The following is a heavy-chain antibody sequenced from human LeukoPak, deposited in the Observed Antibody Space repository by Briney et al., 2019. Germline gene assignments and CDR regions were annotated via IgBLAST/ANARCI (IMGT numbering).Heavy chain of an antibody. V-gene: IGHV3-7*01. D-gene: IGHD3-10*01. Sequence: PGGSLRLSCAASGFTFSSYWMSWVRQAPGKGLEWVANIKQDGSEKYYVDSVKGRFTISRDNAKNSLYLQMNSLRAEDTAVYYCASDATYYYGSEHFDYWGQGTLVTVSS. J-gene: IGHJ4*02. CDR3: ASDATYYYGSEHFDY. CDR1: GFTFSSYW. CDR2: IKQDGSEK.